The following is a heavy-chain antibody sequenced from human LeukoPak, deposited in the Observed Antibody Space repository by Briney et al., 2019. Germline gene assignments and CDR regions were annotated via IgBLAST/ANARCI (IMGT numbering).Heavy chain of an antibody. CDR3: XXXXXXXXXXXVXXTXAYY. CDR1: GFTXGDYA. Sequence: XXXXSGFTXGDYAMSWFRQAPGKGLEWVGFIRSKAYGWTTEYAASVKGRFTIARDDDKRIDYMQMNRLKNEDIAEXXXXXXXXXXXXXXVXXTXAYYWGXGXLVTVSS. CDR2: IRSKAYGWTT. V-gene: IGHV3-49*03. J-gene: IGHJ4*02.